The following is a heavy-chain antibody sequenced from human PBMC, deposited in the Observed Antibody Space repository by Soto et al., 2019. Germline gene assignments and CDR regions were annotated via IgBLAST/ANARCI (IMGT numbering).Heavy chain of an antibody. Sequence: GGSLRLSCEASGFMFGTSGMHWVRQAPGKGLEGVSGIWLDGSERYYSDSVKGRFTISRDNSKNTLFLQMNSLRVEDTAVYFCARDASGTTSFLASWGQGTLVTVSS. CDR2: IWLDGSER. CDR1: GFMFGTSG. V-gene: IGHV3-33*01. CDR3: ARDASGTTSFLAS. D-gene: IGHD1-1*01. J-gene: IGHJ5*01.